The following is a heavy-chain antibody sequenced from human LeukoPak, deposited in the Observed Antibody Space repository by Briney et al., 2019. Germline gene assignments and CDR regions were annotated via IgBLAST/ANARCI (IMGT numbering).Heavy chain of an antibody. V-gene: IGHV5-51*01. CDR2: IYPRDSDT. CDR3: ARQWTKAFDI. J-gene: IGHJ3*02. Sequence: GESLKISCKASGFDITSYWIGWVRQMPGKGLEWMGNIYPRDSDTRYGPSFQGQVSISVDRSINTAYLQWNSLRASDTAIYYCARQWTKAFDIWGQGTMVTVS. CDR1: GFDITSYW.